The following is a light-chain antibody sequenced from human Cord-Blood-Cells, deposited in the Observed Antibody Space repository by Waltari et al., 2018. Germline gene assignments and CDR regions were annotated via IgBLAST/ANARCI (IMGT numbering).Light chain of an antibody. CDR2: AAS. J-gene: IGKJ2*03. V-gene: IGKV1-39*01. CDR1: QSISSY. CDR3: QQSYSTPYS. Sequence: DIQITQSPSSLSASGGDSVPITCQASQSISSYLNWYQQKPGKAPKLLIYAASSLQSGVPARFSGSGSGTDFTLTISSLQPEDFATYYCQQSYSTPYSFGQGTKLEIK.